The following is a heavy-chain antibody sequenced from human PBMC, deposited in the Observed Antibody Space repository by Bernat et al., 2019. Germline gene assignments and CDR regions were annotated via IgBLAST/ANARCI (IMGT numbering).Heavy chain of an antibody. CDR3: AREEQQLVLLGFDY. Sequence: QVQLVESGGGVVQPGRSLRLSCAASGFTFSSYAMHWVRQAPGKGLEWVAVISYDGSNKYYADSVKGRFTISRDNSKNTLYLQTNSLRAEDTAVYYCAREEQQLVLLGFDYWGQGTLVTVSS. V-gene: IGHV3-30-3*01. D-gene: IGHD6-13*01. CDR1: GFTFSSYA. CDR2: ISYDGSNK. J-gene: IGHJ4*02.